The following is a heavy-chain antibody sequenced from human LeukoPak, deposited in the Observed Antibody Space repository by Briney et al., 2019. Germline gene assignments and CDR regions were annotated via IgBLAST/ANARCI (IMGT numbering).Heavy chain of an antibody. J-gene: IGHJ6*02. D-gene: IGHD6-19*01. V-gene: IGHV3-30*02. Sequence: GGSLRLSCAASGFTFSSYGMHWVRQAPGKGLEWVAFIRYDGSNKYYADSVKGRFTISRDNSKNTLYLQMNSLRAEDTAVHYCAKVTVAGYYYGMDVWGQGTTVTVSS. CDR3: AKVTVAGYYYGMDV. CDR2: IRYDGSNK. CDR1: GFTFSSYG.